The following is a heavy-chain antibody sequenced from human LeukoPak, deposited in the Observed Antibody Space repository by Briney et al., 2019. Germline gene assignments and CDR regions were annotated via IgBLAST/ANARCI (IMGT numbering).Heavy chain of an antibody. Sequence: QAGGSLRLSCAASGFTVSSNYMSWVRQAPGKGLEWVAFIRYDGSDEYYADSVKGRFTIPRDNSKNTLYLQMSSLRAEDTAVYYCARYFPGYYFYYMDVWGKGTTVTISS. D-gene: IGHD3-9*01. CDR2: IRYDGSDE. CDR3: ARYFPGYYFYYMDV. V-gene: IGHV3-30*02. J-gene: IGHJ6*03. CDR1: GFTVSSNY.